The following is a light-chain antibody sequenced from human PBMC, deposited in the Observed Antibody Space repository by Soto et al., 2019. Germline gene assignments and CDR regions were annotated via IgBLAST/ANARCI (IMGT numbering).Light chain of an antibody. Sequence: QSALTQPPSVSGSPGQSVAISCTGTSSDVGSYNRVAWYQQPPGTAPKLIISEVNNRPSGVTDRFSGSKSGNTASLTISGLQAEDEADYYCSSYTSTNTDVFGTGTKLTVL. CDR1: SSDVGSYNR. CDR3: SSYTSTNTDV. V-gene: IGLV2-18*02. CDR2: EVN. J-gene: IGLJ1*01.